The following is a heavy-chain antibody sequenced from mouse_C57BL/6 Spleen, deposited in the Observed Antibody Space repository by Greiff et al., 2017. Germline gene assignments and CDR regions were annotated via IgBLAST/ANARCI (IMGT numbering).Heavy chain of an antibody. J-gene: IGHJ4*01. CDR2: INPSTGGT. CDR1: GYSFTGYY. V-gene: IGHV1-42*01. Sequence: EVQLQQSGPELVKPGASVKISCKASGYSFTGYYMNWVKQSPEKSLEWIGEINPSTGGTTYNQKFKAKATLTVDKSSSTAYMQLKSLTSEDSAVYYCARRSYSNDGDYWGQGTSVTVSS. CDR3: ARRSYSNDGDY. D-gene: IGHD2-12*01.